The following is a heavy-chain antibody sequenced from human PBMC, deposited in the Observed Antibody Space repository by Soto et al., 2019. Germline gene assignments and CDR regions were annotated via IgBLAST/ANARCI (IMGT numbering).Heavy chain of an antibody. CDR2: IRSKANSYAT. D-gene: IGHD2-2*01. Sequence: GGSLRLSCAASGFTFSGSAMHWVRQGSEKGLEWVGRIRSKANSYATAYAASVRGRFSISRDDSKNTAYLQMNSLKTEDTAVYYCPSPDGGSTSGNHWFDPWGQGTLVTVSS. CDR3: PSPDGGSTSGNHWFDP. J-gene: IGHJ5*02. V-gene: IGHV3-73*01. CDR1: GFTFSGSA.